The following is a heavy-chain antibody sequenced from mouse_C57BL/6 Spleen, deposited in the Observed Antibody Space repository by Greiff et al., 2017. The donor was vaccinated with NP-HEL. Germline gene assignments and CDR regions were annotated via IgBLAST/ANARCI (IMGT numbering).Heavy chain of an antibody. D-gene: IGHD2-5*01. Sequence: VQLQQSGAELVRPGASVKLSCKASGYTFTDYYINWVKQRPGQGLEWIARIYPGSGNTYYNEKFKGKATLTAEKSSSTAYMQLSSLTSEDSAVYFCAKEENSNYGYFEVWGTGTTVTVSS. CDR2: IYPGSGNT. CDR1: GYTFTDYY. J-gene: IGHJ1*03. CDR3: AKEENSNYGYFEV. V-gene: IGHV1-76*01.